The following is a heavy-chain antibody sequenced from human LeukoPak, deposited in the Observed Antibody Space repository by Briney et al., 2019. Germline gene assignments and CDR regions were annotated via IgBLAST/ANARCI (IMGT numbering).Heavy chain of an antibody. V-gene: IGHV7-4-1*02. CDR2: IDTNTGNP. J-gene: IGHJ4*02. CDR1: GYTFTNHA. CDR3: ANKGIDY. Sequence: ASVKVSCKASGYTFTNHAINWVRQAPGQGLEYMGWIDTNTGNPTYAQGFTGRFVFSLDTSVSTAYLQISSLKAEDTAVYYCANKGIDYWGQGTLVTVSS.